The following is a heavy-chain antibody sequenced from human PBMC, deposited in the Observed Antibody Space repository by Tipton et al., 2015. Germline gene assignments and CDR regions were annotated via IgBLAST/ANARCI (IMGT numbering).Heavy chain of an antibody. CDR2: VSGHGGNT. Sequence: GSLRLSCEASGFTFSSYAMSWVRQAPGKGLEWVSSVSGHGGNTYYTASVQGRFTISRDNSKNTVYLHLNSLNADDSATYFCAKVRGLSQPYYHGMDVWGQGTTVTVSS. CDR3: AKVRGLSQPYYHGMDV. CDR1: GFTFSSYA. J-gene: IGHJ6*02. V-gene: IGHV3-23*01. D-gene: IGHD3/OR15-3a*01.